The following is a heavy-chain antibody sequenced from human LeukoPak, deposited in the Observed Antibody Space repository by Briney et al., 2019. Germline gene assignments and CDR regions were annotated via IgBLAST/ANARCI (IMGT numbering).Heavy chain of an antibody. CDR3: AKRESTAILDY. J-gene: IGHJ4*02. V-gene: IGHV3-74*01. CDR2: INHDGSSA. CDR1: GFTFSSHW. D-gene: IGHD5-18*01. Sequence: GGSLRVSCAASGFTFSSHWMHWVRQAPGKGLVWVSRINHDGSSASYADSVKGRFTISRDNSKNTLYLQMNSLRAEDTAVYYCAKRESTAILDYWGQGTLVTVSS.